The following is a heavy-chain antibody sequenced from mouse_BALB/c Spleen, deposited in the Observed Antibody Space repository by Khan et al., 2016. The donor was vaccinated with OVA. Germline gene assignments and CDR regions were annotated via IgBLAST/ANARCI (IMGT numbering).Heavy chain of an antibody. Sequence: EVQLQESGPGLVKPSQSLSLTCTVTGYSITSGYAWNWIRQFPGTKLEWMGYISYSGVTSYTPSLKSRILITRYTSMNQFFLKLNSVTTEDTATNYCARGNYYGYYFDYWGQGTTLTVSS. D-gene: IGHD1-1*01. CDR1: GYSITSGYA. J-gene: IGHJ2*01. CDR3: ARGNYYGYYFDY. CDR2: ISYSGVT. V-gene: IGHV3-2*02.